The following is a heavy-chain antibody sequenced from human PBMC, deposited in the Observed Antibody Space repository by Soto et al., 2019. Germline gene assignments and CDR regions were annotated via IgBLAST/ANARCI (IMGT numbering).Heavy chain of an antibody. D-gene: IGHD2-15*01. Sequence: QVQLVESGGGVVQPGTSLRLSCVAYGFRFSGYGFHWVRQAPGKGLDWVAVIWYDGSKTYYADSLKGRFTISRDDSKNTLYLQMSGLRAEDTAVYYCARDLGSTNYYFDSWGQGTLVTVSS. CDR2: IWYDGSKT. CDR1: GFRFSGYG. J-gene: IGHJ4*02. V-gene: IGHV3-33*01. CDR3: ARDLGSTNYYFDS.